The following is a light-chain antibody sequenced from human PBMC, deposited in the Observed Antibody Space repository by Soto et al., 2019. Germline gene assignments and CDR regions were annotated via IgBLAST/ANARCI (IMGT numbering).Light chain of an antibody. Sequence: EIMLTQSPGTLSLSPGERATLSCRASQSVSSSYLAWYQQKPGQAPRLLIYGASSRATGIPDRFSGSGSGTDFTLTISRLEPEDFAVYYCQQYGSSHTFGQGTLLEI. CDR1: QSVSSSY. V-gene: IGKV3-20*01. J-gene: IGKJ5*01. CDR3: QQYGSSHT. CDR2: GAS.